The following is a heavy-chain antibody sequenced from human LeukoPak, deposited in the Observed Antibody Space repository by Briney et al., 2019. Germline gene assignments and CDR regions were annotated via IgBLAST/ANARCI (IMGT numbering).Heavy chain of an antibody. J-gene: IGHJ6*02. Sequence: SVKVSCKVSGYTLTELSMHWVRQAPGKGLEWMGGIIPIFGTANYAQKFQGRVTITADESTSTAYMELSSLRSEDTAVYYCARLAGEIVVVTAIQRYYYYGMDVWGQGTTVTVSS. CDR2: IIPIFGTA. CDR1: GYTLTELS. CDR3: ARLAGEIVVVTAIQRYYYYGMDV. D-gene: IGHD2-21*02. V-gene: IGHV1-69*13.